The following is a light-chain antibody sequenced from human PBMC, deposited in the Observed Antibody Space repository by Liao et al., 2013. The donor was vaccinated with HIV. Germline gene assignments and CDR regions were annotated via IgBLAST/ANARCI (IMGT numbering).Light chain of an antibody. Sequence: SYELTQPPSVSVSPGQTASITCSGDKLGDRYTCWYQQKAGQSPVLVIYQDTKRPSGIPERFSGSQSGNTATLTISGTQALDEADYYCQTWDSSTVVFGGGTKLTVL. CDR1: KLGDRY. V-gene: IGLV3-1*01. CDR2: QDT. CDR3: QTWDSSTVV. J-gene: IGLJ3*02.